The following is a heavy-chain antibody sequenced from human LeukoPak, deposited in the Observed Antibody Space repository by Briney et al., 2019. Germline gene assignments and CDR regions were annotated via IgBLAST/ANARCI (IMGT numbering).Heavy chain of an antibody. CDR3: ARENLNSGYDSETFDY. D-gene: IGHD5-12*01. CDR2: ISSSSSYI. V-gene: IGHV3-21*01. Sequence: GGSLRLSCAASGFTFSSYSMNWVRQAPGKGLEWVSSISSSSSYIYYADSVKGRFTISRDNAKNSLYLQMNSLRAEDTAVYYCARENLNSGYDSETFDYWGQGTLVTVSS. CDR1: GFTFSSYS. J-gene: IGHJ4*02.